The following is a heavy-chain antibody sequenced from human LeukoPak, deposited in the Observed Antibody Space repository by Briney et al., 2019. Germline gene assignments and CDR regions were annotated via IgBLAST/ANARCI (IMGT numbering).Heavy chain of an antibody. CDR2: INPNSGGT. J-gene: IGHJ4*02. Sequence: ASVKVSCKASGYTFTGYYMHWVRQAPGQGLEWMGWINPNSGGTNYAQKFQGRVTMTRDTSISTAYMELSRLRSDDTAVYYCARDPHPGLLWSGELSDSPSFDYWGQGTLVTVSS. CDR3: ARDPHPGLLWSGELSDSPSFDY. CDR1: GYTFTGYY. D-gene: IGHD3-10*01. V-gene: IGHV1-2*02.